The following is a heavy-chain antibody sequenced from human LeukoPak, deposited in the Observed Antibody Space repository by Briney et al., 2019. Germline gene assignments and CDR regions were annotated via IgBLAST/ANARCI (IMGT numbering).Heavy chain of an antibody. V-gene: IGHV4-30-2*01. Sequence: SQTLSLTCTVSGGSITSGGYYWSWIRQPPGKGLEWIGYIYQSGSTYYNPSLKSRVTISVDRSKNYFSLKLSSVTAADTAVYYCARGSDIVVVPAAIRWLDPWGQGTLVTVSS. CDR3: ARGSDIVVVPAAIRWLDP. D-gene: IGHD2-2*02. CDR2: IYQSGST. J-gene: IGHJ5*02. CDR1: GGSITSGGYY.